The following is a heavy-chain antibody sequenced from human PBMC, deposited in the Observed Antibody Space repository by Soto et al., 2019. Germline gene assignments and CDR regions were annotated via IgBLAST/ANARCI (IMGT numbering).Heavy chain of an antibody. D-gene: IGHD3-9*01. V-gene: IGHV3-48*02. CDR3: ARRAQYYDILTDLPYYYYGMDV. CDR1: GFTFSSYS. Sequence: GGSLRLSCAASGFTFSSYSMNWVRQAPGKGLEWVSYISSSSSTIYYADSVKGRFTISRDNAKNSLYLQMNSLRDEETAVYYCARRAQYYDILTDLPYYYYGMDVWGQGTTVTVSS. CDR2: ISSSSSTI. J-gene: IGHJ6*02.